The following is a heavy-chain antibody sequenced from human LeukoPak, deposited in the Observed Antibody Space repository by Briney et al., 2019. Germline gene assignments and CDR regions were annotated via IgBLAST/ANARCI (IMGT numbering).Heavy chain of an antibody. V-gene: IGHV1-18*01. CDR3: ARDREVGATDDFDY. CDR2: ISAYSGNT. CDR1: GYTFTSYG. D-gene: IGHD1-26*01. J-gene: IGHJ4*02. Sequence: ASVKVSCKASGYTFTSYGISWVRQAPGQGLEWMGWISAYSGNTNYAQKLQGRVTMTTGTSTSTAYMELRSLRSDDTAVYYCARDREVGATDDFDYWGQGALVTVSS.